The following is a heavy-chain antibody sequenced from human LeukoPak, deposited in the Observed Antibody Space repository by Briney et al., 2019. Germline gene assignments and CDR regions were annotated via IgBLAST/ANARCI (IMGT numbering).Heavy chain of an antibody. CDR2: MNPNSGNT. Sequence: ASVKVSCKASGYTFTSYDINWVRQATGQGLEWMGWMNPNSGNTGYAQKFQGRVTITRNTSISTAYMELSSLRSEDTAVYYCARGGAAAGFFYYYYYYMDVWGKGTTVTVSS. J-gene: IGHJ6*03. CDR1: GYTFTSYD. CDR3: ARGGAAAGFFYYYYYYMDV. D-gene: IGHD6-13*01. V-gene: IGHV1-8*03.